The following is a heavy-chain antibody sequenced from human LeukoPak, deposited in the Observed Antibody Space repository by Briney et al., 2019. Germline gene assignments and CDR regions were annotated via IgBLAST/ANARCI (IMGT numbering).Heavy chain of an antibody. CDR3: ARAKKIFGVVLGKTNWFDP. Sequence: KASETLSLTCAVYGGSFSGYYWSWIRQTPGKGLEWIGEINHSGSTNYNPSLKSRVTISVDTSKNQFSLKLSSVTAADTAVYYCARAKKIFGVVLGKTNWFDPWGQGTLVTVSS. CDR2: INHSGST. V-gene: IGHV4-34*01. CDR1: GGSFSGYY. J-gene: IGHJ5*02. D-gene: IGHD3-3*01.